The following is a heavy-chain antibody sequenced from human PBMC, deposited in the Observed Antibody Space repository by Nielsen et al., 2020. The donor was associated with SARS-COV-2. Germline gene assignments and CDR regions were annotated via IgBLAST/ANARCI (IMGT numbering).Heavy chain of an antibody. CDR2: INAGNGNT. V-gene: IGHV1-3*01. Sequence: ASVKVSCKASGYSGTLYSIHWVRQAPGQSLEWMGWINAGNGNTKYSQKFQGRVTMTRDTSANTAYMELSSLSSEDTAVYYCARITPSSGWDYWGQGTLVTVSS. D-gene: IGHD6-19*01. J-gene: IGHJ4*02. CDR1: GYSGTLYS. CDR3: ARITPSSGWDY.